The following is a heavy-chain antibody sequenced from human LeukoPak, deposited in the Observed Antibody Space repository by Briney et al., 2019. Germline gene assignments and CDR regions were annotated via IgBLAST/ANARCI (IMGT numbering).Heavy chain of an antibody. CDR2: IYYSGST. Sequence: SETLSLTCTVSGGSVSSGSYYWSWIRLPTGKGLEWIGYIYYSGSTNYNPSLKSRVTISVDTSKNQFSLKLSSVTAADTAVYYCARDRDYSPDYWGQGTLVTVSS. V-gene: IGHV4-61*01. CDR1: GGSVSSGSYY. D-gene: IGHD2-21*01. J-gene: IGHJ4*02. CDR3: ARDRDYSPDY.